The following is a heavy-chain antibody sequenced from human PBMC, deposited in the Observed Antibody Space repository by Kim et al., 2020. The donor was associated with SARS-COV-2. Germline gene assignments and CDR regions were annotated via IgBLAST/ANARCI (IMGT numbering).Heavy chain of an antibody. V-gene: IGHV3-23*01. D-gene: IGHD3-10*01. CDR1: GFTFSSYA. CDR3: AKAPLMVRGVKGPFDY. CDR2: ISGSGGST. Sequence: GGSLRLSCAASGFTFSSYAMSWVRQAPGKGLEWVSAISGSGGSTYYADSVKGRFTISRDNSKNTLYLQMNSLRAEDTAVYYCAKAPLMVRGVKGPFDYWGQGTLVTVSS. J-gene: IGHJ4*02.